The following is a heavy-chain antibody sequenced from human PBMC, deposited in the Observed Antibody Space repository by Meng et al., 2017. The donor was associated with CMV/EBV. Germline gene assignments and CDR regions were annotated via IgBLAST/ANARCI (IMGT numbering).Heavy chain of an antibody. CDR2: ISNNEVNK. CDR3: ARDGTLRRNYFYAMDV. V-gene: IGHV3-30*03. D-gene: IGHD4-17*01. CDR1: FRINDYG. J-gene: IGHJ6*02. Sequence: FRINDYGFHWVRQGPGKGLEWLAFISNNEVNKYYADSVKGRFTISRDNSENTVYLQMDSLRPEDTSVYFCARDGTLRRNYFYAMDVWGPGTLVTVSS.